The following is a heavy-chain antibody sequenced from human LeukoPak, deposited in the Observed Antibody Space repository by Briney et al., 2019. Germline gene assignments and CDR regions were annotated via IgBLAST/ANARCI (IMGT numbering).Heavy chain of an antibody. D-gene: IGHD6-19*01. J-gene: IGHJ6*02. Sequence: SETLSLTCTVSGGSISPYYWSWIRQPPGKGLEWIGYIYYSGTTNYNPSLKSRVTMSVDTSKNQFSLKLSSVTAADTAVYYCARGRGIYSSGWADLGMDVWGQGTTVTVSS. CDR3: ARGRGIYSSGWADLGMDV. CDR2: IYYSGTT. V-gene: IGHV4-59*12. CDR1: GGSISPYY.